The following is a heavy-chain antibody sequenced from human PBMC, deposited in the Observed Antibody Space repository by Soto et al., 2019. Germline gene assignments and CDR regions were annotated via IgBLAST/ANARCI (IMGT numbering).Heavy chain of an antibody. V-gene: IGHV2-5*01. CDR2: INWNDDK. J-gene: IGHJ3*02. D-gene: IGHD2-15*01. CDR3: AHRHDLGGFDI. CDR1: GFSLNTRAVG. Sequence: QITLKEAGPTLVKPTQTLTLTCTFSGFSLNTRAVGVGWIRQPPGKALEWLALINWNDDKRYSPSLKDRLTITKDTSKNHVVLTMTNIDPVDTATYYCAHRHDLGGFDIWGQGTTVTASS.